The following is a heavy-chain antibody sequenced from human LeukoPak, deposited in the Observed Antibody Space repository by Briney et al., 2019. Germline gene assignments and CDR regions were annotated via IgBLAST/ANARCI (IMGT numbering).Heavy chain of an antibody. J-gene: IGHJ5*02. Sequence: ASVKVSCKASGGTFSSYAISWVRQAPGQGLEWMGGIIPIFGTANYAQKFQGRITITAEKCTSTAYMEQRSLRSQDTAVYYCARVPGYSSSWLYNWFDPWGQGTLVTVSS. D-gene: IGHD6-13*01. V-gene: IGHV1-69*06. CDR1: GGTFSSYA. CDR3: ARVPGYSSSWLYNWFDP. CDR2: IIPIFGTA.